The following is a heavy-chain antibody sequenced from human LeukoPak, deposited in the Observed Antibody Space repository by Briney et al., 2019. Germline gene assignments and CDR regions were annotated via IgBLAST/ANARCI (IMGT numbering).Heavy chain of an antibody. CDR1: GYTFTSYG. D-gene: IGHD2-15*01. J-gene: IGHJ4*02. CDR3: AREDYCSGGSCYEGAVDY. V-gene: IGHV1-18*04. CDR2: ISAYNGNT. Sequence: ASVKVSCKAYGYTFTSYGITWVRQVPGQGLEWMGWISAYNGNTNYAQNLQGRVTMTTDTSTRTVYMELRSLRSDDTAVYYCAREDYCSGGSCYEGAVDYWGQGTLVTVSS.